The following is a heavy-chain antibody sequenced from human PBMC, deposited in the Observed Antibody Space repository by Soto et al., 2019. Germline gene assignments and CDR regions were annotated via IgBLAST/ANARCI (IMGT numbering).Heavy chain of an antibody. J-gene: IGHJ3*01. CDR1: GYTFTSYG. D-gene: IGHD2-15*01. CDR2: ISAYNGNT. V-gene: IGHV1-18*01. CDR3: ARDSGPKWPADTQFVS. Sequence: ASVKVSCKASGYTFTSYGISWVRQAPGQGLEWMGWISAYNGNTNYAQKLQGRVTMATDTSTSTAYMELRSLRSDDTAVYYCARDSGPKWPADTQFVSWGQGTMVTVSS.